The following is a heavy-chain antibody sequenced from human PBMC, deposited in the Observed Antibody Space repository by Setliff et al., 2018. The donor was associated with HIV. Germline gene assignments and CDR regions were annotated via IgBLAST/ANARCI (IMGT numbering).Heavy chain of an antibody. V-gene: IGHV1-2*02. CDR2: IIPNSGCT. Sequence: ASVQVSCKASGYVFSDYQIHWVRQAPGQGLEYMGYIIPNSGCTMFARKFQDRVTMTRDTSISTVYLELSRLTSDDTAVYFCARDPELKQWLVRSPSFYFDYWGQGTLVTVSS. CDR3: ARDPELKQWLVRSPSFYFDY. J-gene: IGHJ4*02. D-gene: IGHD6-19*01. CDR1: GYVFSDYQ.